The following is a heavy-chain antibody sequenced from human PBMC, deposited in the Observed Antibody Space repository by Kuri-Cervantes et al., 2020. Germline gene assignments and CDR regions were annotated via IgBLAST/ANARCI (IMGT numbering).Heavy chain of an antibody. D-gene: IGHD6-19*01. J-gene: IGHJ4*02. CDR2: IDWDDGK. V-gene: IGHV2-70*12. CDR1: GFSLSTSGMC. CDR3: AHRRRRSSGWFSFDY. Sequence: SGPTLVKPTQTLTLTCTFSGFSLSTSGMCVSWIRQPPGKALEWLALIDWDDGKYYSTSLKTRLTISKDTSKNQVVLTMTNMDPVDTGTYYCAHRRRRSSGWFSFDYWGQGTLVTVSS.